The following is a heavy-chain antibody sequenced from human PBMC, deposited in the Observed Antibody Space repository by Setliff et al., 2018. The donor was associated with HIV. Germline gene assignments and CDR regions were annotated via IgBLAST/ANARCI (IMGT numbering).Heavy chain of an antibody. Sequence: GASVKVSCKASGYTFTSCFLHWVRQAPGQGLEYMGIINPSDGSADYVEKFQDRVTITRDTSTSTVYMGMSSLRSEDTAIYYCAKEYHTAATGTRVANYFDYWGQGTLVTVSS. D-gene: IGHD6-13*01. CDR3: AKEYHTAATGTRVANYFDY. CDR1: GYTFTSCF. V-gene: IGHV1-46*01. J-gene: IGHJ4*02. CDR2: INPSDGSA.